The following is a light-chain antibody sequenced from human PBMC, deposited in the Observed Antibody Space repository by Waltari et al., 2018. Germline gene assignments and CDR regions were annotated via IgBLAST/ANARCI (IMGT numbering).Light chain of an antibody. V-gene: IGLV2-14*01. J-gene: IGLJ1*01. CDR3: SSYTSNSTRV. Sequence: QSALTQPASVSGSPGQSITIPCTGTSSDVGGYNSVPWYQQHPGKAPTVMIFYVSNRXXXXXXXXSGSKSGNTASLTISGLQAEDEADYYCSSYTSNSTRVFGTGTKVTVL. CDR2: YVS. CDR1: SSDVGGYNS.